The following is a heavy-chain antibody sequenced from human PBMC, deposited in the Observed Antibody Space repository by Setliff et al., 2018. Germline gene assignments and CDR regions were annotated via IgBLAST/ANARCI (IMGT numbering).Heavy chain of an antibody. Sequence: PGGSLRLSCAASGFTVSSNYMSWVRQAPGKGLEWVSVIYSGGSTYYADSVKGRFTISRDNSKNTLYLQMNSLRAEDTAVYYCARHVLGQQLVYNWFDPWGQGTLVTVSS. V-gene: IGHV3-53*01. J-gene: IGHJ5*02. CDR2: IYSGGST. CDR1: GFTVSSNY. D-gene: IGHD6-13*01. CDR3: ARHVLGQQLVYNWFDP.